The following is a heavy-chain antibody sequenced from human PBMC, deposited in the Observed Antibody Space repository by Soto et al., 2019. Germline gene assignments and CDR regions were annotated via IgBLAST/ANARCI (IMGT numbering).Heavy chain of an antibody. CDR3: ARDRLMATAGTARHYYGLDV. J-gene: IGHJ6*02. V-gene: IGHV4-31*03. D-gene: IGHD5-18*01. CDR2: IYYSGNT. CDR1: GGSIRSGGYY. Sequence: SETLSLTCTVSGGSIRSGGYYWSWVRQNPRRGLEWIGNIYYSGNTYYNPSLKSRLTISVDTSKNQFSLNLSSVTAADTAVYYCARDRLMATAGTARHYYGLDVWGQGTTVTVSS.